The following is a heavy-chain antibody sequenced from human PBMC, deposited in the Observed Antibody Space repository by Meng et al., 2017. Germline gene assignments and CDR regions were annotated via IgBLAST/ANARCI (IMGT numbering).Heavy chain of an antibody. CDR3: ARGKDYGAHFDY. V-gene: IGHV3-53*01. CDR2: IYSGGST. J-gene: IGHJ4*02. CDR1: GFTFSSNY. D-gene: IGHD4-17*01. Sequence: GGSLRLSCAASGFTFSSNYMSWVRQAPGKGLEWVSVIYSGGSTYYADSVKGRFTISRDNSKNTLYLQMNSLRDEDTAGYYCARGKDYGAHFDYWGQGTVVTVSS.